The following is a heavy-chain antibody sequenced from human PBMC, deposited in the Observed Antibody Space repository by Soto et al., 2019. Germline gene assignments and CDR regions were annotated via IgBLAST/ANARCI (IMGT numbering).Heavy chain of an antibody. CDR2: IIPIFGTA. Sequence: SVKVSCKASGGTFSSYAISWVRQAPGQGLEWMGGIIPIFGTANYAQKFQGRVTITADESTSTAYMELSSLRSEDTAVYYCARSLLEWLSNWFDPWGQGTLVTVSS. CDR3: ARSLLEWLSNWFDP. CDR1: GGTFSSYA. V-gene: IGHV1-69*13. D-gene: IGHD3-3*01. J-gene: IGHJ5*02.